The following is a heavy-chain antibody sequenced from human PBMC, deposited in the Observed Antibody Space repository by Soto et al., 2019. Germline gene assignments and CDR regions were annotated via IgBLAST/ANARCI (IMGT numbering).Heavy chain of an antibody. CDR2: IYYSGST. CDR1: GGSISSSSYY. Sequence: QLQLQESGPGLVKPSETLSLTCTVSGGSISSSSYYWGWIRQPPGKGLEWIGSIYYSGSTYYNPSLKSRVTISVDTSKNQFSLKLSSVTAADTAVYYCARLAPTVTYGMDVWGQGTTVTVSS. CDR3: ARLAPTVTYGMDV. J-gene: IGHJ6*02. V-gene: IGHV4-39*01. D-gene: IGHD4-4*01.